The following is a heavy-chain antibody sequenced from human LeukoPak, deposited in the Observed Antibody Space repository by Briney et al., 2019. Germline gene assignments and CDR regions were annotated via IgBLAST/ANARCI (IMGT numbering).Heavy chain of an antibody. D-gene: IGHD3-10*01. J-gene: IGHJ4*02. V-gene: IGHV4-4*02. CDR2: ISHSGST. Sequence: SETLSLTCAVSGGSISSSNWWSWVRQPPGKGLEWIGEISHSGSTNYNPSLKSRVTISVDTSKNQFSLKLSSVTAADTAVYYCARPITAYYYGSGSPPGYWGQGTLVTVSS. CDR3: ARPITAYYYGSGSPPGY. CDR1: GGSISSSNW.